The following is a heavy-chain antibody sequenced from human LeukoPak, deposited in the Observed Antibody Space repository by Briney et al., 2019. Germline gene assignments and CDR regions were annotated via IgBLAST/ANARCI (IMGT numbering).Heavy chain of an antibody. CDR3: AKDYSGSYSLGGGAFDI. Sequence: GGSLRLSCAASGFTFSSYGMHWVRQAPGKGLEWVAFIRYDGSNKYYADSVKGRFTISRDNSKNTLYLQMNSLRAEDTAVYYCAKDYSGSYSLGGGAFDIWGQGTMVTVSS. CDR1: GFTFSSYG. D-gene: IGHD1-26*01. V-gene: IGHV3-30*02. J-gene: IGHJ3*02. CDR2: IRYDGSNK.